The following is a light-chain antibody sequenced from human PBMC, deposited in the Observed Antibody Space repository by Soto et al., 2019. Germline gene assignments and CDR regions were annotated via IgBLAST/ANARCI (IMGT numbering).Light chain of an antibody. J-gene: IGKJ5*01. Sequence: DIQMTQSPSTLSASVGYRFTITCRASQTISRWLAWYQQKPGKAPTLLIYDASTLERGVPSRLRGTGYGTELTISIDSMKTDDFETYYCQQYHTYSITFGQGTRLEIK. CDR1: QTISRW. CDR3: QQYHTYSIT. V-gene: IGKV1-5*01. CDR2: DAS.